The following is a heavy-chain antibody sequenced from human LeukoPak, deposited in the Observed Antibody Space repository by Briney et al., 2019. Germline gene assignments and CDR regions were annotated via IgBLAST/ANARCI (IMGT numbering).Heavy chain of an antibody. Sequence: PGGSLRLSCAASGFTFSSYSMNWVRQAPGKGLEWVSSISSSSSYIYYADSVKGRFTISRDNAKNSLYLQMNSLRAEDTAVYYCARGLQYYDFWSGYYYFDYWGQGAPVTVSS. CDR3: ARGLQYYDFWSGYYYFDY. J-gene: IGHJ4*02. CDR1: GFTFSSYS. V-gene: IGHV3-21*01. CDR2: ISSSSSYI. D-gene: IGHD3-3*01.